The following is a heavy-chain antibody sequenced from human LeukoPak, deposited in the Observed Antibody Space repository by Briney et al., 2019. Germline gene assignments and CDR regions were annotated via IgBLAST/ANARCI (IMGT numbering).Heavy chain of an antibody. CDR2: FKSIADGGTT. CDR3: ARVTGAYYFDY. D-gene: IGHD1-20*01. J-gene: IGHJ4*02. CDR1: GFTFTNAW. V-gene: IGHV3-15*01. Sequence: GGSLRLSCAASGFTFTNAWMSWVRQAPGKGLEWVGRFKSIADGGTTDYGAPVKGRFTISRDDSKNSLYLQMNSLKTEDTAVYYCARVTGAYYFDYWGQGTLVTVSS.